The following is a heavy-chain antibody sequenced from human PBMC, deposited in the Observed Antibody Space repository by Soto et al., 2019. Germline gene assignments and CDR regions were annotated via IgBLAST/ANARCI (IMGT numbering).Heavy chain of an antibody. CDR1: GGSISSSSYY. CDR2: IYYSGST. CDR3: ARLGYNWNYVVY. Sequence: SETLSLTCTVSGGSISSSSYYWGWIRQPPGKGLEWIGSIYYSGSTYYNPSLKSRVTISVDTSKNQFSLKLSSVTAADTAVYYCARLGYNWNYVVYWGQGTLVTVSS. V-gene: IGHV4-39*01. D-gene: IGHD1-20*01. J-gene: IGHJ4*02.